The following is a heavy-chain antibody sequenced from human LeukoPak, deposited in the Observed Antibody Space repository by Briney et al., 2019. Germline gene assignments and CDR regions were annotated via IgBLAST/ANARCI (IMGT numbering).Heavy chain of an antibody. Sequence: GGSLRLSCTASGFTFSSYAMSCVRRAPGKGLEWVSAISGSGGSTYYADSVKGRFTISRDNSKNTLYLQMNSLRAEDTAVYYCAKDLRSYVENYMDVWGKGTTVTVSS. CDR3: AKDLRSYVENYMDV. J-gene: IGHJ6*03. CDR2: ISGSGGST. V-gene: IGHV3-23*01. CDR1: GFTFSSYA. D-gene: IGHD3-16*01.